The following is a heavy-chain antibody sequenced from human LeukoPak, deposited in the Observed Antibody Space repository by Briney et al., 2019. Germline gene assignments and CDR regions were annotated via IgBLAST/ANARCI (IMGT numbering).Heavy chain of an antibody. Sequence: GRSLRLSCAASGFTFSSYAMHWVRQAPGKGLEWVAVISYNGRNQNYADSVQGRFTISRDNSKNTLYLQMNSLRAEDTAVYYCARTPYYCSGGSCYRFDYWGQGTLVTVSS. CDR1: GFTFSSYA. D-gene: IGHD2-15*01. J-gene: IGHJ4*02. V-gene: IGHV3-30*04. CDR3: ARTPYYCSGGSCYRFDY. CDR2: ISYNGRNQ.